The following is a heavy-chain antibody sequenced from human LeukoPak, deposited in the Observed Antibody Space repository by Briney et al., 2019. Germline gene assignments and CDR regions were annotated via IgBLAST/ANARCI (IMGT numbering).Heavy chain of an antibody. D-gene: IGHD3-22*01. Sequence: GGSLRLSCAASGFTFSSYSINWVRQAPGKGLGWVSAISSSRSYIFYADSVKGRFTISRDNAKNSYLQMNSLRAEDTAIYYCARGQVESYYDSSGYFGHDAFDIWGQGTMVTVSS. CDR3: ARGQVESYYDSSGYFGHDAFDI. V-gene: IGHV3-21*01. CDR2: ISSSRSYI. CDR1: GFTFSSYS. J-gene: IGHJ3*02.